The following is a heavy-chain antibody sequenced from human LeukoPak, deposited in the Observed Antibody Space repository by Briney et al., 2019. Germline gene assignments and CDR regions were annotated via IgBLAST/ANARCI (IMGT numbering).Heavy chain of an antibody. Sequence: PGGSLRLSCAASGFTFDDYGMSWVRQAPGKGLEWVSGINWNGGSTVYADSVKGRFTISRDNAKNSLYLQMNSLRAEDTALYYCARVVSMVRGVIITSWFDPWGQGTLVTVSS. D-gene: IGHD3-10*01. J-gene: IGHJ5*02. CDR3: ARVVSMVRGVIITSWFDP. CDR2: INWNGGST. CDR1: GFTFDDYG. V-gene: IGHV3-20*04.